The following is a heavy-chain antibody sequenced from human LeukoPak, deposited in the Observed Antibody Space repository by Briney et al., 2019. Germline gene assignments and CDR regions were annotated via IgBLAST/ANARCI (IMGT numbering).Heavy chain of an antibody. Sequence: SETLSLTCAVYGGAFSGYYWSWIRQPPGKGLEWIGEINHSGSTNYNPSLKSRVTISVDTSKNQFSLKLSSVTAADTAVYYCARGSKAAAGYYFDYWGQGTLVTVSS. V-gene: IGHV4-34*01. CDR2: INHSGST. D-gene: IGHD6-13*01. J-gene: IGHJ4*02. CDR1: GGAFSGYY. CDR3: ARGSKAAAGYYFDY.